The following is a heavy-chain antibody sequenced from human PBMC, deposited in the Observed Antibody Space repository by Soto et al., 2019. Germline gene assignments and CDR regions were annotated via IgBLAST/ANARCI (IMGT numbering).Heavy chain of an antibody. Sequence: GGSLRLSCAASGFTFSSYWMSWVRQAPGKGLEWVANIKQDGSEKYYVDSVKGRFTISRDNAKNSLCLQMNSLRAEDTAVYYCARARGNIVVVVAATGNRKYYFDYWGQGTLVTVSS. CDR1: GFTFSSYW. J-gene: IGHJ4*02. CDR2: IKQDGSEK. CDR3: ARARGNIVVVVAATGNRKYYFDY. V-gene: IGHV3-7*01. D-gene: IGHD2-15*01.